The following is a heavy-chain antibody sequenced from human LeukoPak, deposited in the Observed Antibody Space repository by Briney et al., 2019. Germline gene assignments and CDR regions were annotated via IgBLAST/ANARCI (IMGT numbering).Heavy chain of an antibody. D-gene: IGHD3-22*01. CDR2: INWNGGST. V-gene: IGHV3-20*04. J-gene: IGHJ4*02. CDR1: GFTFDDYG. CDR3: ARGPRVLYYYDSSGYYGYLDY. Sequence: GGSLRLSCAASGFTFDDYGMNWVRQAPAKGLEWVSGINWNGGSTGYADSVKGRFTISRDNAKNTLYLQMKSLRAEDTALYYCARGPRVLYYYDSSGYYGYLDYWGQGTLVTVSS.